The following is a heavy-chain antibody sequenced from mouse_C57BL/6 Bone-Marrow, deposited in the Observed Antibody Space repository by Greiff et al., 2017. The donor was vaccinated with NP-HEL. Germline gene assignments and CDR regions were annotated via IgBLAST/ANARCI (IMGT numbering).Heavy chain of an antibody. Sequence: VKLVESGPGLVAPSQSLSITCTVSGFSLPSYGVDWVRQPPGKGLEWLGVICGGGSTNYTSALMSRLSISKDNSKSQVFLKMNSLQTDDTAMYYCAKHGGIYDGYYDWYFDVWGTGTTVTVSS. CDR2: ICGGGST. V-gene: IGHV2-9*01. CDR1: GFSLPSYG. CDR3: AKHGGIYDGYYDWYFDV. D-gene: IGHD2-3*01. J-gene: IGHJ1*03.